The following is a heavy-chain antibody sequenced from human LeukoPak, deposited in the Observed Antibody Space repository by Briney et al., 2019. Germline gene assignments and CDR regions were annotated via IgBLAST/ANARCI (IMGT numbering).Heavy chain of an antibody. Sequence: GGSLRLSCAAPGFTFSSYWMHWVRQAPGKGLVWVSRINSDGSSTSYADSVKGRFTISRDNAKNTLYLQMNSLRAEDTAVYYCARASSGWYETDYWGQGTLVTVSS. J-gene: IGHJ4*02. D-gene: IGHD6-19*01. CDR1: GFTFSSYW. V-gene: IGHV3-74*01. CDR3: ARASSGWYETDY. CDR2: INSDGSST.